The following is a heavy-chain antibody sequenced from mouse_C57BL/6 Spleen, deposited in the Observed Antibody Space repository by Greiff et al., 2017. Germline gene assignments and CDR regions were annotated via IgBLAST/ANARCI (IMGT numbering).Heavy chain of an antibody. D-gene: IGHD6-2*01. J-gene: IGHJ2*01. CDR1: GYTFTSYW. Sequence: VQLQQPGAELVRPGTSVKLSCKASGYTFTSYWMHWVKQRPGQGLEWIGVIDPSDSYTNYNQKFKGKATLTVDTSSSTAYMQLSSLTSEDSAVYYCASEVSFDYWGQGTTLTVSS. CDR3: ASEVSFDY. CDR2: IDPSDSYT. V-gene: IGHV1-59*01.